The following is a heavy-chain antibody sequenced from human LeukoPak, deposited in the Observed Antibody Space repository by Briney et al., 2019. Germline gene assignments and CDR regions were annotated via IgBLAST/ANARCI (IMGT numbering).Heavy chain of an antibody. CDR1: GGSISSSSYY. CDR3: ASSESSHWDWFDP. J-gene: IGHJ5*02. V-gene: IGHV4-39*01. Sequence: PSETLSLTCTVSGGSISSSSYYWGWIRQPPGKGLEWIGSIYYSGSTYYNPSLKSRVTISVDTSKNQFSLKLSSVTAADTAVYYCASSESSHWDWFDPWGQGTLVTVSS. D-gene: IGHD7-27*01. CDR2: IYYSGST.